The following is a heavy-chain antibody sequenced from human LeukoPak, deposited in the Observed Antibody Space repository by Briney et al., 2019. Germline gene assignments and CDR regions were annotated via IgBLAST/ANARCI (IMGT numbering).Heavy chain of an antibody. CDR1: GYTFTSYD. V-gene: IGHV1-8*01. CDR2: MNPNSGNT. J-gene: IGHJ3*02. D-gene: IGHD4-17*01. Sequence: GASVKVSCKASGYTFTSYDINWARQATGQGLEWMGWMNPNSGNTGYAQKFQGRVTMTRNTSISTAYMELSSLRSEDTAVYYCARVLTTVTTYAFDIWGQGTMVTVSS. CDR3: ARVLTTVTTYAFDI.